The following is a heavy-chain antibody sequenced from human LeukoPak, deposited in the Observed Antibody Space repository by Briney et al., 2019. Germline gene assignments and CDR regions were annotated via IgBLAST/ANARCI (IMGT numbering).Heavy chain of an antibody. CDR2: IYHSGST. CDR1: GGSISSSNW. Sequence: SGTLSLTCAVSGGSISSSNWWSWVRQSPGKGLEWIGEIYHSGSTNYNPSLKSRVTISVDKSKNQFSLKLSSVTAADTAVYYCARARPYYYDSSGYYLLFDYWGQGTLVTVSS. J-gene: IGHJ4*02. CDR3: ARARPYYYDSSGYYLLFDY. V-gene: IGHV4-4*02. D-gene: IGHD3-22*01.